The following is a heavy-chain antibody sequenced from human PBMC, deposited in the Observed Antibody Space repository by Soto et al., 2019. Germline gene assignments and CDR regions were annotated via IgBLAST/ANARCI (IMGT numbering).Heavy chain of an antibody. D-gene: IGHD3-16*01. J-gene: IGHJ6*02. V-gene: IGHV1-69*13. CDR2: IIPFFKAT. Sequence: SVKVSCKASGGTFSSHAISWVRQAPGQGLEWMGGIIPFFKATNYAQRFQGRVTITADDSTSTAYMDLYSLRSEDAAVYYCARDVPLNYYDGTYSYYAMDVWGQGTTVTVSS. CDR1: GGTFSSHA. CDR3: ARDVPLNYYDGTYSYYAMDV.